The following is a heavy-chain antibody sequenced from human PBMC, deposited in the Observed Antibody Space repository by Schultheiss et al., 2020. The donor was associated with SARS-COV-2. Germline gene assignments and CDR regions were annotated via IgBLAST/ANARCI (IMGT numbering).Heavy chain of an antibody. CDR3: ARHAVLDVHCSSTSCSPYYYYGMDV. J-gene: IGHJ6*02. Sequence: SETLSLTCAVYGGSFSGYYWSWIRQPPGKGLEWIGEIYHSGSTNYNPSLKSRVTISVDTSKNQFSLKLSSVTAADTAVYYCARHAVLDVHCSSTSCSPYYYYGMDVWGQGTTVTVSS. V-gene: IGHV4-34*01. CDR2: IYHSGST. CDR1: GGSFSGYY. D-gene: IGHD2-2*01.